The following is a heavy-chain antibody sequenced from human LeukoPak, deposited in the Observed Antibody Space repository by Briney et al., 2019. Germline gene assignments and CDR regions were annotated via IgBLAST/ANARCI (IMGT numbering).Heavy chain of an antibody. CDR1: GFTFSSYT. J-gene: IGHJ3*02. CDR3: ARDDVYAFDI. Sequence: GGSLRLSCAASGFTFSSYTVNWVRQSPGKGLESFSYISRSGTTVYYAYSVKGRFTISRDNAKNSLYLQMNSLRDEDTAVYYCARDDVYAFDIWGQGTMVTVSS. CDR2: ISRSGTTV. V-gene: IGHV3-48*02.